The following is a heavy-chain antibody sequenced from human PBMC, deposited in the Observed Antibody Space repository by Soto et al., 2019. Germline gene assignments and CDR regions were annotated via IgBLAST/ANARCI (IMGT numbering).Heavy chain of an antibody. D-gene: IGHD2-2*01. CDR3: ARDWGGYCSSTSCYALDY. CDR1: GFTFGSYA. CDR2: IRSNGGST. Sequence: EVQLVESGGGLVQPGGSLRLSCAASGFTFGSYAMHWVRQAPGKGLEYVSAIRSNGGSTYYANSVKGRFTISRDNSKNTLYLQMGSLRAEDMAVYYCARDWGGYCSSTSCYALDYWGQGTLVTVSS. J-gene: IGHJ4*02. V-gene: IGHV3-64*01.